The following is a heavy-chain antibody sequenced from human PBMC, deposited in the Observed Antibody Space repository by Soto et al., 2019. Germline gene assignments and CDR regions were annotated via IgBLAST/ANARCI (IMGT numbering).Heavy chain of an antibody. V-gene: IGHV3-30-3*01. Sequence: QVQLVESGGGVVQPGRSLRLSCAASGFTFSNYAMHWVRQAPGKGLDWVAVVSFDGSNSYYADSVKGRFTISRDNSKNTLFLQMNSLRPEDTAVYFCARPIVPAIQNHPYYYYGLDVWSQGTTVTVSS. J-gene: IGHJ6*02. CDR2: VSFDGSNS. D-gene: IGHD2-2*01. CDR3: ARPIVPAIQNHPYYYYGLDV. CDR1: GFTFSNYA.